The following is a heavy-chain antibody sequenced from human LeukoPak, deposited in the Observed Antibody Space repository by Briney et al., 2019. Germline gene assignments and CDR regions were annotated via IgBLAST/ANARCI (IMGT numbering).Heavy chain of an antibody. CDR1: GFTFGSYA. CDR3: AREGPFDY. V-gene: IGHV3-30-3*01. CDR2: ISYDGSNK. J-gene: IGHJ4*02. Sequence: PGGSLRLSCAASGFTFGSYAMHRVRQAPGKGLEWVAVISYDGSNKYYADSVKGRFTISRDNSKNTLYLQMNSLRAEDTAVYYCAREGPFDYWGQGTLVTVSS.